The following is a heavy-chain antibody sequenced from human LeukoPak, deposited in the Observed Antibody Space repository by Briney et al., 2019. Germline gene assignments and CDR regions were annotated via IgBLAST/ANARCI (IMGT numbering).Heavy chain of an antibody. V-gene: IGHV1-18*01. Sequence: ASVKVSCKASGYTFTSYSINWVRQATGQGLEWMGWISTYNGNTNYAQKLQGRVTMTTDTSTSTAYMELRSLRSDDTAVYYCAKDRWRDGSSSFDNWGQGPLVTVSS. D-gene: IGHD6-6*01. J-gene: IGHJ4*02. CDR2: ISTYNGNT. CDR1: GYTFTSYS. CDR3: AKDRWRDGSSSFDN.